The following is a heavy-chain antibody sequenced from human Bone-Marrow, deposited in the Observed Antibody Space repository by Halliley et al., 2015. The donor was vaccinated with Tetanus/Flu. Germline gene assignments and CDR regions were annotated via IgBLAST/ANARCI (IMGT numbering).Heavy chain of an antibody. CDR3: VRNNDYCVGY. V-gene: IGHV4-4*02. CDR2: SHDVGAT. Sequence: TLSLTCSVSGASISDSNWWGWVRQSPEKGLEWIGESHDVGATNYNPSLKGRVTISVDKSKREFSLELRSVTAADTAVYYCVRNNDYCVGYWGRGIPVTVSS. D-gene: IGHD4-17*01. CDR1: GASISDSNW. J-gene: IGHJ4*02.